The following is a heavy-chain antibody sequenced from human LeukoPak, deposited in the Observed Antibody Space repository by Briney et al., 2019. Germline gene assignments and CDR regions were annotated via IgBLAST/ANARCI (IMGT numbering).Heavy chain of an antibody. V-gene: IGHV3-30*02. D-gene: IGHD2-2*01. Sequence: GGSLRLSCAASGFTFSSYGMHWVRQAPGKGLEWVAFIRYDGSNKYYADSVKGRFTISRDNSKNTLYLQMNSLRAEDTAVYYCAKDSADIVVVPAAPGAEGIDYWGQGTLVTVSS. CDR3: AKDSADIVVVPAAPGAEGIDY. J-gene: IGHJ4*02. CDR2: IRYDGSNK. CDR1: GFTFSSYG.